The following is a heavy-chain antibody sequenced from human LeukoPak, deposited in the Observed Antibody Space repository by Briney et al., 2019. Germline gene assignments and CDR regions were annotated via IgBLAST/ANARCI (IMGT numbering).Heavy chain of an antibody. CDR3: AKFMTTVTWYFDY. CDR2: ISTSSDTI. CDR1: GFMFSSYH. J-gene: IGHJ4*02. D-gene: IGHD4-17*01. Sequence: PGGSLRLSCAASGFMFSSYHMNWVRQAPGKGLEWVSFISTSSDTIYYGDSVKGRFTISRDNANNLLYLQMNSLRAEDTAVYYCAKFMTTVTWYFDYWGQGTLVTVSS. V-gene: IGHV3-48*04.